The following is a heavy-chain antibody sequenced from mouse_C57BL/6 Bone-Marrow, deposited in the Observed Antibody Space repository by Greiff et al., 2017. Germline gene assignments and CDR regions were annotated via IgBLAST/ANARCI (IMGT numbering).Heavy chain of an antibody. CDR3: TTTWDDY. Sequence: VHVKQSGAELVRPGASVKLSCTASGFNIKDDYMHWVKQRPEQGLEWIGWIDPENGDTEYASKFQGKATIPADTSANTAYLQLSSLTSEDTAVYYCTTTWDDYWGHGTALTVSS. V-gene: IGHV14-4*01. CDR2: IDPENGDT. CDR1: GFNIKDDY. D-gene: IGHD4-1*01. J-gene: IGHJ2*01.